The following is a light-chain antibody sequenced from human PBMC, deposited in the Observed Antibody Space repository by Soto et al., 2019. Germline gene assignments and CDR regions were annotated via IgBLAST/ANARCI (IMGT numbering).Light chain of an antibody. J-gene: IGKJ4*01. V-gene: IGKV2-28*01. CDR2: LAS. CDR3: MQALQTPT. CDR1: QSLMHSDGYND. Sequence: VMTQSPLSLPVTPGEPASISCMSSQSLMHSDGYNDLAWYLQKPGHSPQLLIDLASSRASGVPDRFSGSGSGTDFTLKISRVEAEDVGVYYCMQALQTPTFGGGTKVDIK.